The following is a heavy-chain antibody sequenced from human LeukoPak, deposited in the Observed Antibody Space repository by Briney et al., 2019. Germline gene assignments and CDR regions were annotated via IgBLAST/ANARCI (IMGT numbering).Heavy chain of an antibody. CDR3: AMLSDYGDYGGARGGPHFDY. CDR1: GGTFSSYA. Sequence: GASVKVSCKASGGTFSSYAISWVRQAPGQGLEWMGGIIPIFGTANYAQKFQGRVTITADESTSTAYMELSSLRSEDTAVYYCAMLSDYGDYGGARGGPHFDYWGQGTLVTVSS. CDR2: IIPIFGTA. D-gene: IGHD4-17*01. J-gene: IGHJ4*02. V-gene: IGHV1-69*13.